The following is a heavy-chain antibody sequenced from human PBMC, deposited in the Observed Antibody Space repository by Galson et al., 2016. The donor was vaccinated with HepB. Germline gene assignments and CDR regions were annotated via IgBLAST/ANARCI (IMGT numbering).Heavy chain of an antibody. Sequence: SVKVSCKASGYTFTNYGITWVRQAPGKGLEWMGGFEPEDGETIYAQKFQGRVTVTEDASTDTAYMELSSLRSDDTAVYYCAVGAMATWGQGTLVTVSS. J-gene: IGHJ5*02. CDR2: FEPEDGET. V-gene: IGHV1-24*01. D-gene: IGHD1-26*01. CDR3: AVGAMAT. CDR1: GYTFTNYG.